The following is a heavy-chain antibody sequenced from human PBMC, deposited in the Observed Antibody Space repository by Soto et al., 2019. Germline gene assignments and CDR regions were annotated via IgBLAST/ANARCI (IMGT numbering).Heavy chain of an antibody. Sequence: QVQLVQSGAEVKKPGASVKVSCKASGYTFTSYAMHWVRQAPGQRLEWMGWINAGNGNTKYSQKFQGRVTITRDTAASTAYMELSSLRSEDTAVYYCARDINWNSVPDGYWGQGTLVTVSS. CDR3: ARDINWNSVPDGY. D-gene: IGHD1-7*01. J-gene: IGHJ4*02. V-gene: IGHV1-3*01. CDR1: GYTFTSYA. CDR2: INAGNGNT.